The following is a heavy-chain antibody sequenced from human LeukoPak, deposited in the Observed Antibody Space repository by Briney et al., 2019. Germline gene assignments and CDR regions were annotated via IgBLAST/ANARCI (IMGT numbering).Heavy chain of an antibody. CDR3: SRRRDFFDY. J-gene: IGHJ4*02. Sequence: GGPLRLSCAASGFTLSDYYMSWIRQAPGKGLEWVSYISSSGSTIDYADSVKGRFTISRDNAKNSLYLQMSSLRAEDTAVYYCSRRRDFFDYWGQGTLVTVSS. CDR2: ISSSGSTI. CDR1: GFTLSDYY. V-gene: IGHV3-11*01.